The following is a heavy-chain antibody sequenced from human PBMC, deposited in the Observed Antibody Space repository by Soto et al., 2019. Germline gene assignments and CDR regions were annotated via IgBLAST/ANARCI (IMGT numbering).Heavy chain of an antibody. J-gene: IGHJ6*03. CDR2: IIPFLGIA. Sequence: ASVKVSCKASGGTLSSYTISWVRQAPGQGLEWMGRIIPFLGIANYAQKFQGRVTITADKSTSTAYLELSSLRSEDTAVYYCANVVTTIANNYYYYYYMDVWGKGTTVTVSS. CDR1: GGTLSSYT. CDR3: ANVVTTIANNYYYYYYMDV. D-gene: IGHD5-12*01. V-gene: IGHV1-69*02.